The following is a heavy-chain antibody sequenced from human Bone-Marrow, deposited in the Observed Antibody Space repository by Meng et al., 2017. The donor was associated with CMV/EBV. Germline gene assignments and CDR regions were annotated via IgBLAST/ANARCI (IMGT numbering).Heavy chain of an antibody. V-gene: IGHV1-18*01. D-gene: IGHD2-2*01. Sequence: ASVKVSCKASGYTFTSYGISWVRQAPGQGLEWMGWISAYNGNTNYAQKLQGRVTMTTDTSTSTAYMELRSLRSEDTAVYYCATTFPYRGYYYGMYVWGQGTTVTVSS. CDR1: GYTFTSYG. CDR2: ISAYNGNT. J-gene: IGHJ6*02. CDR3: ATTFPYRGYYYGMYV.